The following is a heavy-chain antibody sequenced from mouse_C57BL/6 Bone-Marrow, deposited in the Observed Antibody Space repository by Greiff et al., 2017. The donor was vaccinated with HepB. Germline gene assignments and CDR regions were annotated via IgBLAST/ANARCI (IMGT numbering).Heavy chain of an antibody. Sequence: EVQLVESGPELVKPGASVKISCKASGYSFTDYNMNWVKQSNGKSLEWIGVINPNYGTTSYNQKFKGKATLTVDQSSSTAYMQLNSLTSEDSAVYYCVLYDGYFFFDYWGQGTTLTVSS. CDR3: VLYDGYFFFDY. D-gene: IGHD2-3*01. CDR2: INPNYGTT. J-gene: IGHJ2*01. CDR1: GYSFTDYN. V-gene: IGHV1-39*01.